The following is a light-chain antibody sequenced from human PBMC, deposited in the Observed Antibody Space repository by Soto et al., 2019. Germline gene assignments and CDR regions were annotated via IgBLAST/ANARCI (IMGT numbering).Light chain of an antibody. CDR2: AAS. J-gene: IGKJ1*01. Sequence: DITMTQSPSSLSASVGDRVTITCRASQGISNYLAWYQQKPGKVPKLLIYAASTLQSGVPSRFSGSGSGTDFTLTISSLQPEDVATYYCQKYNSAQTFGQGTKVEIK. CDR1: QGISNY. V-gene: IGKV1-27*01. CDR3: QKYNSAQT.